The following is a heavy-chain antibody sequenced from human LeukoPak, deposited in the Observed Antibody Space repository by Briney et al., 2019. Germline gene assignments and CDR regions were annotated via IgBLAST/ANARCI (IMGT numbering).Heavy chain of an antibody. D-gene: IGHD2-2*01. CDR2: INPNSGGT. J-gene: IGHJ3*02. Sequence: ASVKVSCKASGYTFTGYYMHWVRQAPGQGLEWMGWINPNSGGTNYAQKFQGRVTMTRDTSISTAYMELSRLRSDDTAVYYCARVREEYCSSTSCPGAAFDIWGQGTMVTVSS. CDR3: ARVREEYCSSTSCPGAAFDI. V-gene: IGHV1-2*02. CDR1: GYTFTGYY.